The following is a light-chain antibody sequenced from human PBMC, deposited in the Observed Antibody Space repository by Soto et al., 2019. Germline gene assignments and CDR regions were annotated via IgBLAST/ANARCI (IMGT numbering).Light chain of an antibody. V-gene: IGKV3-15*01. Sequence: EIVMTQSPATLSVSPGESATLSCRASQSITNNLAWYQQKPGQPPRLLVYRASARATGFPARFSGSGSGTEFTLTISSLQSEDFAIYYCQQYYFWPRTFGQGTTVEIK. CDR1: QSITNN. J-gene: IGKJ1*01. CDR2: RAS. CDR3: QQYYFWPRT.